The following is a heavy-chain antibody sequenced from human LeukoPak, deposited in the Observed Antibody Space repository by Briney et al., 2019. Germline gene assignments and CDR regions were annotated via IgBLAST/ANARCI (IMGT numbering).Heavy chain of an antibody. Sequence: ASVKVSCKVSGYTLTELSMHWVRQAPGKGLEWMGGFDPEDGETIYAQKFQGRVTMTEDTSTDTAYIELSSLRSEDTAVYYCATHLDSSGHFDYWGQGTLVSVSS. CDR1: GYTLTELS. V-gene: IGHV1-24*01. CDR3: ATHLDSSGHFDY. CDR2: FDPEDGET. J-gene: IGHJ4*02. D-gene: IGHD3-22*01.